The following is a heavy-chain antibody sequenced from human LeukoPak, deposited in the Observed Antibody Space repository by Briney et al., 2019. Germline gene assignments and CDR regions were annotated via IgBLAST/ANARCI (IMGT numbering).Heavy chain of an antibody. D-gene: IGHD3-16*02. Sequence: GRSLRLSCAASGFTFSSYAMHWVRQAPGKGLEWVAVISYDGSNKYYADSVKGRFTISRDNSKNTLYLQMNGLRAEDTAVYYCARSPYVWGSYRYYFDYWGQGTLVTVSS. CDR1: GFTFSSYA. CDR3: ARSPYVWGSYRYYFDY. CDR2: ISYDGSNK. J-gene: IGHJ4*02. V-gene: IGHV3-30*04.